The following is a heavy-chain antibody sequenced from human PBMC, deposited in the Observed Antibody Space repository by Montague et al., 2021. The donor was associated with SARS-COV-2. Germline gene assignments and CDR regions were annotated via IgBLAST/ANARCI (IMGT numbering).Heavy chain of an antibody. D-gene: IGHD6-13*01. CDR1: GDSVSSNTAA. J-gene: IGHJ4*02. CDR3: MRDPRYSLSWSFDY. Sequence: CAISGDSVSSNTAAWNWIRQSPSRGLEWLGRTYYRSKWYYDYAVSVKSRMTISPDTSKNQFSLQLSSVTPEDRAVYYCMRDPRYSLSWSFDYWGQGTLVTVSS. CDR2: TYYRSKWYY. V-gene: IGHV6-1*01.